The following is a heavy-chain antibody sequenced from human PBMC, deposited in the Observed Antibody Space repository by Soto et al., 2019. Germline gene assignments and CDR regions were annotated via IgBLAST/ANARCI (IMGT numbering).Heavy chain of an antibody. CDR1: GGTFSSYT. V-gene: IGHV1-69*02. Sequence: QVQLVQSGAEVKKPGSSVKVYCKASGGTFSSYTIIWVRQAPGQGLEWLGRIIPSLGIANYAQQFQGRVTITADKSTSTAYMELSSLRSEDTAVYYCALLGYIYCSGGSCYPGDGMDGWGKGTTVTVSS. CDR2: IIPSLGIA. J-gene: IGHJ6*04. CDR3: ALLGYIYCSGGSCYPGDGMDG. D-gene: IGHD2-15*01.